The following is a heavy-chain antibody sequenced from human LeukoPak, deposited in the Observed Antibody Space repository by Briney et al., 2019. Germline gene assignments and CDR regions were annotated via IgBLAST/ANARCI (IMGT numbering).Heavy chain of an antibody. Sequence: ASVKVSCKASGYTFTSYGISWVRQAPGQGLEWMGWISAYNGNTNYAQKLQGRVTMTTDTSTSTAYMELRSLRSDDTAVYYCARAIVVVPAATPNWFGPWGQGTLVTVSS. D-gene: IGHD2-2*02. V-gene: IGHV1-18*01. CDR1: GYTFTSYG. CDR3: ARAIVVVPAATPNWFGP. J-gene: IGHJ5*02. CDR2: ISAYNGNT.